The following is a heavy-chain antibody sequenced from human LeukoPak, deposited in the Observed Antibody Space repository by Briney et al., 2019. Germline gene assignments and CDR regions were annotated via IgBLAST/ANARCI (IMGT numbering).Heavy chain of an antibody. Sequence: ASVKVSCKXSGYTFTSYDINWVRQATGQGLEWMGWMNPNSGNTGYAQKFQGRVTMTRNTSISTAYMELSSLRSEDTAVYYCARNGRSSSWYYFDYWGQGTLVTVSS. V-gene: IGHV1-8*01. CDR3: ARNGRSSSWYYFDY. CDR1: GYTFTSYD. J-gene: IGHJ4*02. D-gene: IGHD6-13*01. CDR2: MNPNSGNT.